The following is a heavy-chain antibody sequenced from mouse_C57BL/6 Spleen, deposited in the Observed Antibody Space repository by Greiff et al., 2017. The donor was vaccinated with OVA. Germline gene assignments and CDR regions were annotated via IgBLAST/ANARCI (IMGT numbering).Heavy chain of an antibody. CDR1: GYTFTSYW. J-gene: IGHJ4*01. D-gene: IGHD4-1*01. CDR3: ARTNWDKAKDY. Sequence: QVQLQQPGAELVKPGASVKLSCKASGYTFTSYWMHWVKQRPGQGLEWIGMIHPNSGSTNYNEKFKSKATLTVDKSSRTAYMQRSSLTSEDAAVYYCARTNWDKAKDYWGQGTAVTVSS. V-gene: IGHV1-64*01. CDR2: IHPNSGST.